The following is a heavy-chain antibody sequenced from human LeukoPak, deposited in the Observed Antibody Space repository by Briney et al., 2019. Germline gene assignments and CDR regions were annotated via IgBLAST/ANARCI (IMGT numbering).Heavy chain of an antibody. Sequence: GGSVRLSCAASRFNFHSYAMSWVPQAPGKGREWVSALSCSGGSTLYADSVKGRFTISRDNSKTTLYLQRISQRAKDTAVYYCGKDRRGYYYDSSGYYSFDYWGQGTLVTVSS. CDR2: LSCSGGST. D-gene: IGHD3-22*01. CDR1: RFNFHSYA. V-gene: IGHV3-23*01. J-gene: IGHJ4*02. CDR3: GKDRRGYYYDSSGYYSFDY.